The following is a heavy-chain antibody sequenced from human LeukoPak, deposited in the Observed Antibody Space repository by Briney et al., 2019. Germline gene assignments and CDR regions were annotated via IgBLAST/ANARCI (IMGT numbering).Heavy chain of an antibody. Sequence: SETLSLTCTVSGDSISTSNSYWGWIRQPPGKGLEWIGSIYYSGNTYYNASLKSRVTMSVDTSKNQFSLKLTSVTAADTAVYYCARDQLVATVPFDYWGQGTLVTVSS. CDR3: ARDQLVATVPFDY. CDR2: IYYSGNT. V-gene: IGHV4-39*02. D-gene: IGHD5-12*01. CDR1: GDSISTSNSY. J-gene: IGHJ4*02.